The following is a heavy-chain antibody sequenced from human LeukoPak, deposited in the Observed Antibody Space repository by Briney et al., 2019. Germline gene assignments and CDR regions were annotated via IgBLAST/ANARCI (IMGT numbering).Heavy chain of an antibody. Sequence: GGSLRLSCAASGFTFSSYEMNWVRQAPGKGLEWVSYISSSGSTIYYADSVKGRFTISRDNAKNSLYLQMNSLRAEDTAVYYCARGGYRDSSWYRRVFDYWGQGTLVTVSS. D-gene: IGHD6-13*01. V-gene: IGHV3-48*03. CDR2: ISSSGSTI. CDR3: ARGGYRDSSWYRRVFDY. CDR1: GFTFSSYE. J-gene: IGHJ4*02.